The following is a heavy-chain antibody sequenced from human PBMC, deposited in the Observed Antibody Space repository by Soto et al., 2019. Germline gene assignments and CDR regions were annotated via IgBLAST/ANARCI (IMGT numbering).Heavy chain of an antibody. D-gene: IGHD3-22*01. CDR1: GGSVSSGSYY. Sequence: QVQLQESGPGLVKPSETLSHTCTVSGGSVSSGSYYWSWIQQPPGKGLEWIGYIYYSGSTNYNPSLKSRVTISVDTSKNQFSLKLSSVTAADTAVYYCARGSYYDSSGYESVDYWGQGTLVTVSS. CDR2: IYYSGST. CDR3: ARGSYYDSSGYESVDY. V-gene: IGHV4-61*01. J-gene: IGHJ4*02.